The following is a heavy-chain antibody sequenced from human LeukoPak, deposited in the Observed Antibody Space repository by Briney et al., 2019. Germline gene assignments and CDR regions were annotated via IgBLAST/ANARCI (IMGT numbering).Heavy chain of an antibody. CDR1: GASVSDYY. Sequence: SETLSLTCTVSGASVSDYYWSWVRQPPGKGLEWIGYMYYSGSTNYNPSLKSRVTISGDTSKNQFSLKLSSVTAADTAVYFCARAGSGYSFGYWGQGTLVTVSS. CDR2: MYYSGST. CDR3: ARAGSGYSFGY. V-gene: IGHV4-59*02. J-gene: IGHJ4*02. D-gene: IGHD1-26*01.